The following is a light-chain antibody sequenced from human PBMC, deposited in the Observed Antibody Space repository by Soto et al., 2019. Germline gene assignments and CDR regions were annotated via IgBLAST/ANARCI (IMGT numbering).Light chain of an antibody. CDR3: QQYNKWPIT. V-gene: IGKV3-15*01. CDR1: HNINTI. CDR2: GAS. J-gene: IGKJ5*01. Sequence: EVVLTQSTATLSVSPRARATLSCRASHNINTILAWYQQQPGPAPRLLIYGASTSATATPARFSGCGSGTEFALAITILPYDDFAVYYWQQYNKWPITFGQGTRLEI.